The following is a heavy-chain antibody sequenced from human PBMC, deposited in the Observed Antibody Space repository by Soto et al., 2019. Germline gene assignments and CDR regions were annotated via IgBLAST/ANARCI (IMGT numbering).Heavy chain of an antibody. Sequence: QVQLQESGPGLVKPSQTLSHTCTVSGGSISSGGYYWSWIRQHPGKGLEWIGYIYYSGSTYYNPSLKSRVAISVDTSKNQFSLKLSSVTAADTAVYYCARDARGYSYYNWFDPWGQGTLVTVSS. D-gene: IGHD5-18*01. CDR1: GGSISSGGYY. V-gene: IGHV4-31*03. J-gene: IGHJ5*02. CDR3: ARDARGYSYYNWFDP. CDR2: IYYSGST.